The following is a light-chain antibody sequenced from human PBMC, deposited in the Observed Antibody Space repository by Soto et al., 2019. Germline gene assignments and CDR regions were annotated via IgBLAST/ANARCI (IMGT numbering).Light chain of an antibody. V-gene: IGKV3-15*01. CDR1: QNVNSN. J-gene: IGKJ1*01. Sequence: ETVMTQSPATLSVSPGERATLSCRASQNVNSNLAWYQQKLGQAPRVLIFGASTRATGIPARFSGSGSGTEFSLTINSLQSEDFAVYYCQEYNTWPWTFGQGTKVDIK. CDR2: GAS. CDR3: QEYNTWPWT.